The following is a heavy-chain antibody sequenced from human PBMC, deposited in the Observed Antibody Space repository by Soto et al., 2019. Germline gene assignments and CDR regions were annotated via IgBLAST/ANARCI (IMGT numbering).Heavy chain of an antibody. V-gene: IGHV1-69*13. CDR1: GGTFSSYA. CDR2: IIPIFGTP. D-gene: IGHD3-22*01. CDR3: ARGVYYYDSSATLPYYFDY. J-gene: IGHJ4*02. Sequence: ASVKVSCKASGGTFSSYAISWVRQAPGQGLEWMGGIIPIFGTPNYAQKFQGRVTITADESTSTAYMELSSLRSEDTAVYYCARGVYYYDSSATLPYYFDYWGQGTLVTVSS.